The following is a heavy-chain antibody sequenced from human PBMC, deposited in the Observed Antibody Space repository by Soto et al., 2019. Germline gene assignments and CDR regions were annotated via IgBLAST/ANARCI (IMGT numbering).Heavy chain of an antibody. CDR2: IWYDGSNK. Sequence: GGSLRLSCAASGFTFSSYGMHWVRQAPGKGLEWVAVIWYDGSNKYYADSVKGRFTISRDNSKNTLYLQMNSLRAEDTAVYYCARDRGSLGELSLIHASEYFDYWGQGTLVTVS. D-gene: IGHD3-16*02. CDR1: GFTFSSYG. J-gene: IGHJ4*02. CDR3: ARDRGSLGELSLIHASEYFDY. V-gene: IGHV3-33*01.